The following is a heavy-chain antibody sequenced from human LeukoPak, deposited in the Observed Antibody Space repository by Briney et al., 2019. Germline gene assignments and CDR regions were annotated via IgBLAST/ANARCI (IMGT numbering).Heavy chain of an antibody. CDR3: ARTVAGLPLDAFDI. CDR2: ISISGSTI. J-gene: IGHJ3*02. D-gene: IGHD6-19*01. CDR1: GFTFSSYE. Sequence: GGSLRLSCAASGFTFSSYEMNWVRQSPGKGLEWVSFISISGSTIYYADSVKGRFTISRDNAKNSLYLQMNSLRAEDTAVYYCARTVAGLPLDAFDIWGQGTMVTVSS. V-gene: IGHV3-48*03.